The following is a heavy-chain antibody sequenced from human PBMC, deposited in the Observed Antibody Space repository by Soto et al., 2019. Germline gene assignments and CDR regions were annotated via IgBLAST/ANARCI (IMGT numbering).Heavy chain of an antibody. V-gene: IGHV4-30-4*01. Sequence: QVQLQESGPGLVKPSQTLSLTCTVSGDSISSGDYYWSWIRQPPGKGLEWIGYIYYTGITKYNPSLKSRLTISVDTSKNQFSLKVTSVPAADTAIYYCARHYNLPDYWGQGTLVTVSS. D-gene: IGHD1-1*01. CDR3: ARHYNLPDY. J-gene: IGHJ4*02. CDR1: GDSISSGDYY. CDR2: IYYTGIT.